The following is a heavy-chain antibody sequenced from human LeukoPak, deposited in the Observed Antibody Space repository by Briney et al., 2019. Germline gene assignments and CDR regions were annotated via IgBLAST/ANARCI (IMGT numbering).Heavy chain of an antibody. V-gene: IGHV5-51*01. Sequence: GESLKISCKGSGYSFTSYWIGWVRQLPGKGLEWMGIIYPGDSDTRYSPSFQGQVTISADKSISTAYLQWSSLKASDTAMYYCARHRYSSSWVYYYYYMDVWGKGTTVTISS. J-gene: IGHJ6*03. CDR2: IYPGDSDT. D-gene: IGHD6-13*01. CDR3: ARHRYSSSWVYYYYYMDV. CDR1: GYSFTSYW.